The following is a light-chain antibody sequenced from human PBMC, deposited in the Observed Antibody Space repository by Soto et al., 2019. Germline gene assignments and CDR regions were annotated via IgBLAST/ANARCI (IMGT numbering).Light chain of an antibody. Sequence: DIKMTQSPSSLSASVGDRVTITCRASQSISSYLNWYSQKPGKAPKLLIYAASSLQSGVPSRFSGSGAGTDCTLPISSLQPEDVATDDCQQSYSTPLTFGGGTKVDIK. CDR1: QSISSY. CDR2: AAS. V-gene: IGKV1-39*01. J-gene: IGKJ4*01. CDR3: QQSYSTPLT.